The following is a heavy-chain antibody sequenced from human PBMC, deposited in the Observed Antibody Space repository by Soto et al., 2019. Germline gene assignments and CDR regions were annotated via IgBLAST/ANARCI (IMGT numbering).Heavy chain of an antibody. CDR1: GGSISSSSYY. D-gene: IGHD3-10*01. CDR3: YYYGSGSYHYYGMDV. V-gene: IGHV4-39*01. CDR2: IYYSGST. Sequence: SETLSLTCTVSGGSISSSSYYWGWIRQPPGKGLEWIGSIYYSGSTYYNPSLKSRVTISVDTSKNQFSLKLSSVTAADTAVYYSYYYGSGSYHYYGMDVWGQGTTVTVSS. J-gene: IGHJ6*02.